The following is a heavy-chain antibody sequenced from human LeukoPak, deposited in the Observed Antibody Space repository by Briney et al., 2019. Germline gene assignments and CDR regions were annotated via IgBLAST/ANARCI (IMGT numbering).Heavy chain of an antibody. Sequence: GGSLRLSCAASGFTFSSYSMNWVRQAPGKGLEWVSSISSSSSYIYYADSVKGRFTISRDNAKNPLYLQMNSLRAEDTAVYYCARDHSYYYDSSGHGKGDAFDIWGQGTMVTVSS. CDR3: ARDHSYYYDSSGHGKGDAFDI. V-gene: IGHV3-21*01. D-gene: IGHD3-22*01. CDR2: ISSSSSYI. J-gene: IGHJ3*02. CDR1: GFTFSSYS.